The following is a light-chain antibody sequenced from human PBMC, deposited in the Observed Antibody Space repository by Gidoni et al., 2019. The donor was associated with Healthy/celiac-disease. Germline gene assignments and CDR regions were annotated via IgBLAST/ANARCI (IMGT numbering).Light chain of an antibody. V-gene: IGKV1-33*01. CDR1: QHISNY. Sequence: DIQRIQSPPSLSASVGDRVTTTYQTSQHISNYLNWYQQKPGQAPKLLIYDASNLETGVPSRFSGSGSGTDLTFTISSLQPEDIAIYYCQQYDNLPQTFGQGTKVEIK. CDR2: DAS. J-gene: IGKJ1*01. CDR3: QQYDNLPQT.